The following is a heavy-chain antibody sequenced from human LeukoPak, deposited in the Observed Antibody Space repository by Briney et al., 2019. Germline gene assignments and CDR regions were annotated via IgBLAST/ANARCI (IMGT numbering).Heavy chain of an antibody. J-gene: IGHJ3*02. CDR2: ISSSGSTI. V-gene: IGHV3-11*01. Sequence: GGSLRLSCAASGFTFSDYYMSWIRQAPGKGLEWVSYISSSGSTIYYADSVKGRFTISRDNAKNSLYLRINGLRAEDTAFYYCAREFTMIVVVGVFDIWGQGTMVTVSS. D-gene: IGHD3-22*01. CDR3: AREFTMIVVVGVFDI. CDR1: GFTFSDYY.